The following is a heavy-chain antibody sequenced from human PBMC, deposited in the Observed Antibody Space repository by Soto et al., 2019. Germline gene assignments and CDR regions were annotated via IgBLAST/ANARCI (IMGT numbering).Heavy chain of an antibody. CDR1: GFTFSEAW. V-gene: IGHV3-15*07. CDR3: TTDSPVAGGGPL. CDR2: IKSKAAGGTT. D-gene: IGHD6-19*01. Sequence: EVQLVESGGGLVKPGGSLRLSCAASGFTFSEAWMNWVRQAPGKGLEWVGRIKSKAAGGTTDYVAPVKGRFTISRDDSTNALFLQMHSLKTGATAVYYCTTDSPVAGGGPLWGQGTLVTVSS. J-gene: IGHJ4*02.